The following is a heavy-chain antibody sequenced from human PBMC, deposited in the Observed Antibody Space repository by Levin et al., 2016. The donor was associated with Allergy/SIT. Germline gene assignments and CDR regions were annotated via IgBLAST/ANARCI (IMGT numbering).Heavy chain of an antibody. CDR3: ARDQCTSCYTFDY. CDR2: INPNSGGT. V-gene: IGHV1-2*02. D-gene: IGHD2-2*02. Sequence: WVRQAPGQGLEWMGWINPNSGGTNYAQKFQGRVTMTRDTSISTAYMELSRLRSDDTAVYYCARDQCTSCYTFDYWGQGTLVTVSS. J-gene: IGHJ4*02.